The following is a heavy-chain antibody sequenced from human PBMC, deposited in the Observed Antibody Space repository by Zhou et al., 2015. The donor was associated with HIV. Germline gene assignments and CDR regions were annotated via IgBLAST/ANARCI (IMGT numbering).Heavy chain of an antibody. V-gene: IGHV1-2*04. Sequence: QVQLVQSGAEVKKPGASVKVSCKASGYTFTGYYMHWVRQAPGQGLEWMGWINPNSGGTNYAQKFQGWVTMTRDTSISTAYMELSRLRSDDTAVYYCARDLGYCSGGSCYFSYYYYGMDVWGQGP. D-gene: IGHD2-15*01. J-gene: IGHJ6*02. CDR3: ARDLGYCSGGSCYFSYYYYGMDV. CDR2: INPNSGGT. CDR1: GYTFTGYY.